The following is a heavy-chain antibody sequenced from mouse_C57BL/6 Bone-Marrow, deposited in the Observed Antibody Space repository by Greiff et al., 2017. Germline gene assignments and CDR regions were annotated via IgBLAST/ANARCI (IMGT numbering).Heavy chain of an antibody. Sequence: QVQLQQPGAELVKPGASVKLSCKASGYTFTSYWMQWVKQRPGQGLEWIGEIDPSDSYTNYNQKFKGKATLTVDTSSSTAYMQLSSLTSEDSAVYYCAREEDYYYGSSWGQGTLVTVSA. CDR2: IDPSDSYT. D-gene: IGHD1-1*01. CDR3: AREEDYYYGSS. V-gene: IGHV1-50*01. J-gene: IGHJ3*01. CDR1: GYTFTSYW.